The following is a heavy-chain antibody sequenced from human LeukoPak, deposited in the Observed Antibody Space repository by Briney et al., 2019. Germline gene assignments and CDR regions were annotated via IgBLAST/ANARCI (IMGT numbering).Heavy chain of an antibody. Sequence: ASVKVSCKASGYTFTDYYLHWVRQAPGQGLKWMGWINPNSGDTHFAQTFQDRVTMARDTSISSAYMELGRLRSDDTALYYCARRVAAPGHDAFDIWGQGTMVTVSS. CDR2: INPNSGDT. CDR1: GYTFTDYY. CDR3: ARRVAAPGHDAFDI. V-gene: IGHV1-2*02. D-gene: IGHD6-13*01. J-gene: IGHJ3*02.